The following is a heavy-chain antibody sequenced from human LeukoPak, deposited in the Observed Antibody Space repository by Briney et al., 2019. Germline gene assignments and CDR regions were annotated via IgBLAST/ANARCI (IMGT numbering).Heavy chain of an antibody. J-gene: IGHJ4*02. CDR1: GFTVSSNY. CDR3: ARDLLSDYYDSSDN. CDR2: IYSGGST. Sequence: GGSLRLSCAASGFTVSSNYMSWVRQAPGKGLEWVSVIYSGGSTYYADSVKGRFTISRDNSKNTLYLQMNSLRAEDTAVDYCARDLLSDYYDSSDNWGQGTLVTVSS. D-gene: IGHD3-22*01. V-gene: IGHV3-53*01.